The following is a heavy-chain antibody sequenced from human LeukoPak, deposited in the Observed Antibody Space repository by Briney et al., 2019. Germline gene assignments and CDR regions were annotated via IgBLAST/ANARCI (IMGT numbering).Heavy chain of an antibody. D-gene: IGHD2-15*01. CDR1: GFTFSSYA. CDR2: ISGSGGIT. J-gene: IGHJ6*02. V-gene: IGHV3-23*01. CDR3: AKGGYCSGGTCYPMDV. Sequence: GGSLRPSCAASGFTFSSYAMSWARQAPGKGPQWVSAISGSGGITYYADSVRGRFAISRDNSKNTLYLQMNSLRAEDTAVYYCAKGGYCSGGTCYPMDVWGQGTTVTVSS.